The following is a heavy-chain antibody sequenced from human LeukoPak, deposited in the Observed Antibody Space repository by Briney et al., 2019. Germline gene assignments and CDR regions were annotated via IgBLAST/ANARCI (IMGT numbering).Heavy chain of an antibody. Sequence: PGGSLRLSCAASGFTFSSYSMNWVRQAPGKGLEWVSYISSSSSTIYYADSVKGRFTISRDNAKNSLYLQMNSLRAEDTAVYYCAPEGVGARLGGIDPWGQGTLVTVSS. D-gene: IGHD1-26*01. CDR3: APEGVGARLGGIDP. J-gene: IGHJ5*02. CDR2: ISSSSSTI. V-gene: IGHV3-48*04. CDR1: GFTFSSYS.